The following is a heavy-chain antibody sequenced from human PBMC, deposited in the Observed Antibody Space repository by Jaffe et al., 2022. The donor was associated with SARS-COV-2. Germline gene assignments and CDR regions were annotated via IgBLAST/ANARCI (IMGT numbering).Heavy chain of an antibody. CDR2: IYTSGGT. CDR1: GGSISSGTHY. CDR3: ARIRMDLTAHQFDY. Sequence: QVQLQESGPGLVKPSQTLSLTCTVSGGSISSGTHYWSWIRQPAGKGLEWIGLIYTSGGTNYNPSLKSRVTISRDTSKNQFSLNLNSVTAADTAIYYCARIRMDLTAHQFDYWGQGTLVTVSS. V-gene: IGHV4-61*02. J-gene: IGHJ4*02. D-gene: IGHD5-18*01.